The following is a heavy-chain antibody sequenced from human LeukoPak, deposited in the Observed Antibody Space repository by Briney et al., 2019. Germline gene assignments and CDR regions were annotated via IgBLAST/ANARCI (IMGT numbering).Heavy chain of an antibody. V-gene: IGHV3-7*01. Sequence: GGSLRLSCATSGFTFSNYWMSWVRQALGKGLEWVANINPDGGEKYSVDSVKGRFTISRDNAKNSLYLQMNSLRAEDTAVYYCARFLQYDSSAWLYWGQGSLVTVSS. CDR3: ARFLQYDSSAWLY. CDR2: INPDGGEK. CDR1: GFTFSNYW. D-gene: IGHD3-22*01. J-gene: IGHJ4*02.